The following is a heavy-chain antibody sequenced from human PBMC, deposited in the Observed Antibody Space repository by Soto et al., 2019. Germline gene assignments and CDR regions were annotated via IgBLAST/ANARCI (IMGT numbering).Heavy chain of an antibody. Sequence: GSLRLSCAASGFTFSSYSMNWVRQAPGKGLEWVSYISSSSSTIYYADSVKGRFTISRDNAKNSLYLQMNSLRDEDTAVYYCARVQYSSGWYDRYYGMDVWGQGTTVTV. CDR3: ARVQYSSGWYDRYYGMDV. D-gene: IGHD6-19*01. CDR1: GFTFSSYS. J-gene: IGHJ6*02. V-gene: IGHV3-48*02. CDR2: ISSSSSTI.